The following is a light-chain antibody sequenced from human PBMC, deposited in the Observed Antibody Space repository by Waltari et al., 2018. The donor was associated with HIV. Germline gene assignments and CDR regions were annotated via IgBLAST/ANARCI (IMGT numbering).Light chain of an antibody. CDR3: QQYKKYFT. Sequence: DIQMTQSPSTLSSSVGDRVTITCRANESVSGWLAWYQHKPGKAPKLLIYRASRLQSGVPSRVSGSGSETEFTLTISSLQPDDFATYYCQQYKKYFTFGQGTKLDIK. CDR2: RAS. V-gene: IGKV1-5*03. CDR1: ESVSGW. J-gene: IGKJ2*01.